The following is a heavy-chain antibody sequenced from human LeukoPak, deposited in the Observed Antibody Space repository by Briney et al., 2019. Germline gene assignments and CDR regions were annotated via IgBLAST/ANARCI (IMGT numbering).Heavy chain of an antibody. CDR1: GYTFTSYF. Sequence: ASVKVSCKADGYTFTSYFISWVRQAPGQGLEWMGWISAYNGNTNYAQKLQGRVTMTTDTSTSTAYMELRSLRSDDTAVYYCARVRDYGDYGWFDPWGQGTLVTVSS. D-gene: IGHD4-17*01. CDR3: ARVRDYGDYGWFDP. V-gene: IGHV1-18*01. J-gene: IGHJ5*02. CDR2: ISAYNGNT.